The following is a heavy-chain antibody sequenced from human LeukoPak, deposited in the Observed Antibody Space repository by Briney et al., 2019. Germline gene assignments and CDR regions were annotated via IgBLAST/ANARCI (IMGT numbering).Heavy chain of an antibody. V-gene: IGHV1-46*01. D-gene: IGHD1-14*01. J-gene: IGHJ3*02. CDR1: RYTFTSYY. CDR2: NNPSGGST. Sequence: ASVKVSCKASRYTFTSYYMHGVRQAPGQGVEWMGINNPSGGSTSYAQKFQGRVTMTRDMSTSTVYMELSSLRSEDTAVYYCARDCCCDGIPPDAFDIWGQGTMVTVSS. CDR3: ARDCCCDGIPPDAFDI.